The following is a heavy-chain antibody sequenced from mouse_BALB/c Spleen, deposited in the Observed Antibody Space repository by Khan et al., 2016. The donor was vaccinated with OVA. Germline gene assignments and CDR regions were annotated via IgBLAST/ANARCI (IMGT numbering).Heavy chain of an antibody. Sequence: EVQLQESGPGLVRPSQSLSLTCTVTGYSITSDSAWNWIRQFPENKLEWMGYISYSGRTSYNPSLKSRISITRDTSQNQFFLQLNSVTTEDTATYYCARSVTITTVVATDFDYWGQGTTLTVSS. V-gene: IGHV3-2*02. CDR1: GYSITSDSA. J-gene: IGHJ2*01. CDR3: ARSVTITTVVATDFDY. D-gene: IGHD1-1*01. CDR2: ISYSGRT.